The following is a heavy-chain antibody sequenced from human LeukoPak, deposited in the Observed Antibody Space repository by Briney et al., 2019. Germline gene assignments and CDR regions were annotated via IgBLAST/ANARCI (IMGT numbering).Heavy chain of an antibody. J-gene: IGHJ4*02. Sequence: ASVKVSCKASGYIFTGYYMHWVRQAPGQGLEWMGRINPNSGGTNYAQKFQGRVTMTRDTSISTGYMELSRLRSDDTAVYYCARDHEYHDSSGYYFGYWGQGTLVTVSS. D-gene: IGHD3-22*01. CDR1: GYIFTGYY. V-gene: IGHV1-2*06. CDR3: ARDHEYHDSSGYYFGY. CDR2: INPNSGGT.